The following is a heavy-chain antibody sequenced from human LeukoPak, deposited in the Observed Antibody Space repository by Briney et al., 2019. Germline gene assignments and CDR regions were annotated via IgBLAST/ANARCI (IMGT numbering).Heavy chain of an antibody. Sequence: SETLSLTCTVSGYSISSGYYWGWVRQPPGKGLEWIGSIYHSGSTYYNPSLKSRVTISVDTSKNQFSLKLSSVTAADTAVYYCARGQQLATFDYWGQGTLVTVSS. D-gene: IGHD6-13*01. V-gene: IGHV4-38-2*02. CDR1: GYSISSGYY. J-gene: IGHJ4*02. CDR2: IYHSGST. CDR3: ARGQQLATFDY.